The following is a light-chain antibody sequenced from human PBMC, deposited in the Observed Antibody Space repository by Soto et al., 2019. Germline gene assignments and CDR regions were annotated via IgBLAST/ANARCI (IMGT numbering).Light chain of an antibody. V-gene: IGKV1-39*01. Sequence: DIQMTQSPSSLSASVGDRVTITCRASQSISSYLNWYQQKPGKAPKLLIYAASSLQSGVPSRFSGSGSGTDFTLTISSLQPEDSANYYCQQSYSNPPNFGQGTRLEIK. J-gene: IGKJ5*01. CDR2: AAS. CDR3: QQSYSNPPN. CDR1: QSISSY.